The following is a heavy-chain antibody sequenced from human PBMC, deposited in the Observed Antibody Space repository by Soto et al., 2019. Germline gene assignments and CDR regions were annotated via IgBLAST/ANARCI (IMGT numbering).Heavy chain of an antibody. D-gene: IGHD4-17*01. CDR3: ARINLWYDYGDYADYYFDY. V-gene: IGHV4-4*02. J-gene: IGHJ4*02. CDR2: IYHSGST. CDR1: SGSISSSNW. Sequence: QVQLQESGPGLVKPSGTLSLTCAVSSGSISSSNWWSWVRQPPGKGLEWIGEIYHSGSTNYNPSLKSRVTISVDKSKNQFSLRLSSVTAADTAVYYCARINLWYDYGDYADYYFDYWGQGTLVTVSS.